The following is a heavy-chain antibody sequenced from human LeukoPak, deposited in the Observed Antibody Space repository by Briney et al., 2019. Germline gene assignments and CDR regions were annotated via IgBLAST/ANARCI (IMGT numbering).Heavy chain of an antibody. CDR1: GGSISSGGYS. V-gene: IGHV4-30-4*07. Sequence: PSQTLSLTCAVSGGSISSGGYSWSWIRQPPGKGLEWIGYIYYSGSTNYNPSLKSRVTISLDTSKNQFSLKLLSVTAADTAVYYCARHLSGFSSGKFDSWGQGTLVTVSS. CDR3: ARHLSGFSSGKFDS. CDR2: IYYSGST. J-gene: IGHJ4*02. D-gene: IGHD6-19*01.